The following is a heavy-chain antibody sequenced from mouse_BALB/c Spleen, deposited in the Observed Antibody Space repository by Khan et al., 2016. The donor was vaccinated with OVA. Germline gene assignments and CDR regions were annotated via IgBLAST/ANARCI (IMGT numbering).Heavy chain of an antibody. J-gene: IGHJ3*01. Sequence: EVKLEESGPGLVKPSQSLSLTCTVTGYSITRDYAWNWIRQFPGNKLEWMGYISYSGSTSYTPSLKSRISITRDTSKNQFCLQLNSVTTDDTATYYCARGLAYWGQGTLVTVSA. CDR3: ARGLAY. D-gene: IGHD3-3*01. CDR1: GYSITRDYA. V-gene: IGHV3-2*02. CDR2: ISYSGST.